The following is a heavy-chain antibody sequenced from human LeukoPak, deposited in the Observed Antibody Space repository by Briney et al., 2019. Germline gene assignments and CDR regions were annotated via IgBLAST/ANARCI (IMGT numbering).Heavy chain of an antibody. Sequence: PSETLSLTCTVSGGSISSGDYYWSWIRQPPGKGLEWIGYIYYSGSTYYNPSLKSRVTISVDTSKNQFSLKLSSVTAADTAVYYCASRYYDSSGYSRFDAFDIWGQGTMVTVSS. V-gene: IGHV4-30-4*01. CDR3: ASRYYDSSGYSRFDAFDI. J-gene: IGHJ3*02. D-gene: IGHD3-22*01. CDR1: GGSISSGDYY. CDR2: IYYSGST.